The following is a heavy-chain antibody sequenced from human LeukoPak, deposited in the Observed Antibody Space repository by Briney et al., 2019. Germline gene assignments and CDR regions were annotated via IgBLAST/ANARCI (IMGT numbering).Heavy chain of an antibody. CDR2: IIPIFGTA. CDR3: ARETHIVVVTAILYNWFDP. D-gene: IGHD2-21*02. J-gene: IGHJ5*02. V-gene: IGHV1-69*13. Sequence: SVKVSCTASGYTFTSYAISWVRQAPGQGLEWMGGIIPIFGTANYAQKFQGRVTITADESTSTAYMELSSLRSEDTAVYYCARETHIVVVTAILYNWFDPWGQGTLVTVSS. CDR1: GYTFTSYA.